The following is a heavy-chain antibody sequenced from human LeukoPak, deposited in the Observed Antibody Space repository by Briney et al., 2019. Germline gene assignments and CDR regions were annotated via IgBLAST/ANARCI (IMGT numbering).Heavy chain of an antibody. Sequence: GGSLRLSCSASGFAFGGFAMGWVRQAPGKELEWVSSISGSGGNTYYADSVEGRFTVSRDNSKNTLYLQMNSLRAEDTALYYCARGRGGDYVPSRFDYWGQGTLVTVSS. J-gene: IGHJ4*02. V-gene: IGHV3-23*01. CDR2: ISGSGGNT. CDR1: GFAFGGFA. CDR3: ARGRGGDYVPSRFDY. D-gene: IGHD4-17*01.